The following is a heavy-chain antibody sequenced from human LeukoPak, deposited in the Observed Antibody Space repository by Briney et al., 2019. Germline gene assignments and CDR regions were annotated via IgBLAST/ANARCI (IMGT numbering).Heavy chain of an antibody. J-gene: IGHJ4*02. Sequence: SQTLSLTCTVSGGSISSGGYYWGWIRQPPGKGLEWIGSIYYSGSTYYNPSLKSRVTISVDTSKNQFSLKLSSVTAADTAVYYCARDRRDSSGSIDYWGQGTLVTVSS. CDR2: IYYSGST. D-gene: IGHD3-22*01. CDR3: ARDRRDSSGSIDY. V-gene: IGHV4-39*07. CDR1: GGSISSGGYY.